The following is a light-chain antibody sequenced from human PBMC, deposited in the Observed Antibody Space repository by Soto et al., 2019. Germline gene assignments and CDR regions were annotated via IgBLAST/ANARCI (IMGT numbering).Light chain of an antibody. Sequence: DIHITQSPSTLSASVGDRVTITCRASQSISSWLAWYQQKPGKAPKLLIYDASSLESGVPSRFSGSGSDTEFTLTINNLQPDDFATYHCQQYNRYSLTFGGGTKV. CDR3: QQYNRYSLT. CDR1: QSISSW. J-gene: IGKJ4*01. V-gene: IGKV1-5*01. CDR2: DAS.